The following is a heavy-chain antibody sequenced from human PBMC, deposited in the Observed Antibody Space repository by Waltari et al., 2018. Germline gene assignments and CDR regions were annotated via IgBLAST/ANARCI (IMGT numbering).Heavy chain of an antibody. CDR3: ARDQWFAFDI. D-gene: IGHD3-22*01. Sequence: EVQLVGSGGGLVQPGGPLRLSCAASGFTLRSYWMSWVRQAPGKGLEWGANIMTDGSEEYYVDSVRGRFTISRDNAKNSLFLQMNSLRPEDTAVYYCARDQWFAFDIWGQGTMVTASS. J-gene: IGHJ3*02. CDR1: GFTLRSYW. CDR2: IMTDGSEE. V-gene: IGHV3-7*01.